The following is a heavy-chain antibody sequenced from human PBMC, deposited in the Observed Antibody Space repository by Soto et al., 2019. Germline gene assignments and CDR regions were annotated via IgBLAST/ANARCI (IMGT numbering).Heavy chain of an antibody. CDR1: GGSIISFY. CDR3: ASHPKWEPQRFDY. CDR2: LSNSGTA. J-gene: IGHJ4*02. V-gene: IGHV4-59*08. Sequence: QLQESGPGLVKPSETLSLTCTVSGGSIISFYWSWLRQPPGKGPEWIASLSNSGTANYNPSLRGRVTMSQDTSKNQLSLKLNSLTAADTAVYYCASHPKWEPQRFDYWGQGILATVSS. D-gene: IGHD1-26*01.